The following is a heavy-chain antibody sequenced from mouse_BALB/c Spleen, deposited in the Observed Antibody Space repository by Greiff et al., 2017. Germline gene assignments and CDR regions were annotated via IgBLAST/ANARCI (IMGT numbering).Heavy chain of an antibody. J-gene: IGHJ1*01. Sequence: EVQLQQSGPGLVKPSQSLSLTCTVTGYSITSDYAWNWIRQFPGNKLEWMGYISYSGSTSYNPSLKSRISITRDTSKNQFFLQLNSVTTEDTATYYCARGKYDNYDWYFDDWGAGTTVTVSA. V-gene: IGHV3-2*02. CDR3: ARGKYDNYDWYFDD. D-gene: IGHD2-10*02. CDR2: ISYSGST. CDR1: GYSITSDYA.